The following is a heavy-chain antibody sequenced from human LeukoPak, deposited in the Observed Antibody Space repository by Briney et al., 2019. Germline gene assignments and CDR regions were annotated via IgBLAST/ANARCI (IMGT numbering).Heavy chain of an antibody. CDR2: ISGSGGST. J-gene: IGHJ4*02. D-gene: IGHD2-15*01. CDR1: GFTFSSYA. V-gene: IGHV3-23*01. Sequence: GGSLRLSCAASGFTFSSYAMSWVRQAPGKGLEWVSAISGSGGSTYYADSVKGRFTISRDNSKNTLYLQVNSLRAEDTAVYYCAKDFRGAEAVSFFDYWGQGTLVTASS. CDR3: AKDFRGAEAVSFFDY.